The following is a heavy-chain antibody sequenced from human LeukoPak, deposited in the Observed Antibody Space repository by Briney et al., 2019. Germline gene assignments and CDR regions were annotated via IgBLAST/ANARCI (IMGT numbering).Heavy chain of an antibody. J-gene: IGHJ4*02. Sequence: SQTLSPTCTVSFGSITTSIYYWGWTRQPPGKGLEWIGTIYYSGSTYYNPSLKSRVAISVNTSKNQFALRLSSVIAADTAVYYCASTYNYDTSGYSYFDYWGQGILVTVPS. CDR3: ASTYNYDTSGYSYFDY. V-gene: IGHV4-39*06. CDR2: IYYSGST. D-gene: IGHD3-22*01. CDR1: FGSITTSIYY.